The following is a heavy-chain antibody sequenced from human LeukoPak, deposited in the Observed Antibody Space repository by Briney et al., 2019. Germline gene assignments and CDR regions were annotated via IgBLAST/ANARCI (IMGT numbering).Heavy chain of an antibody. CDR1: GGSISIISSY. J-gene: IGHJ5*02. CDR2: IYYSGST. D-gene: IGHD5-12*01. CDR3: ARGRGGYDPHWFDP. V-gene: IGHV4-39*02. Sequence: PSETLSLTCAVSGGSISIISSYWGWIRQPPGKGLEWIGRIYYSGSTRYNPSPKSRVTISVDTSENRFSLTLASVTAADTAVYYCARGRGGYDPHWFDPWGQGTLVTVSS.